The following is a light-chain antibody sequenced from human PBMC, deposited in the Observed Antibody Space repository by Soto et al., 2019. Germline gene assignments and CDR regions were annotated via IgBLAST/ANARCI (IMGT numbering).Light chain of an antibody. J-gene: IGKJ5*01. V-gene: IGKV3D-11*01. CDR3: QQRNDWQVT. CDR2: GAS. Sequence: EIVLTQSPATLSSFPGDRVTLSCRASQYINTRLAWYQHRPGQAPRLLIYGASNRATGIPARFSGSGSGTDFTLTISSLEPGDFAVYYCQQRNDWQVTFGQGTLLEIK. CDR1: QYINTR.